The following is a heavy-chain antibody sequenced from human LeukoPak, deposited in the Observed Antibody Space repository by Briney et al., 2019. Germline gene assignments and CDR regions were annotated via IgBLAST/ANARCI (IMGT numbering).Heavy chain of an antibody. CDR3: TRTMNHLAPPYYFDY. Sequence: GGSLRLSCTPSGFTFGDYAMSWVRQAPGKGLELVGFIRSKAYGGTKEYAASVKGRFTISRDDSKSVAYLQMNSLKTEDTALYYCTRTMNHLAPPYYFDYWGQGTLVTVSS. V-gene: IGHV3-49*04. J-gene: IGHJ4*02. CDR2: IRSKAYGGTK. CDR1: GFTFGDYA.